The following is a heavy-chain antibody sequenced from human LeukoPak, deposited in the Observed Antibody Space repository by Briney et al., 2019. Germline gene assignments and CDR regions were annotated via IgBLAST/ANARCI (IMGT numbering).Heavy chain of an antibody. CDR1: GFTFSSYW. D-gene: IGHD3-22*01. V-gene: IGHV3-74*01. Sequence: GGSLRLSCAASGFTFSSYWMHWVRQAPGKGLVWVSRINSDGSSTSYADSVKGRFTISRDNVKDTLYLQMNSLRAEDTAVYYCARKALDYYDSSGYLDYWGQGTLVTVSS. J-gene: IGHJ4*02. CDR3: ARKALDYYDSSGYLDY. CDR2: INSDGSST.